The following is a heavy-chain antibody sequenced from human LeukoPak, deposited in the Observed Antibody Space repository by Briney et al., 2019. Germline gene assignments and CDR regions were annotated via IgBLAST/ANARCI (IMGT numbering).Heavy chain of an antibody. V-gene: IGHV4-59*01. CDR2: IYYSGST. CDR3: ARATAFFDI. CDR1: GGSISTYY. J-gene: IGHJ3*02. Sequence: SETLSLTCTVSGGSISTYYWSWLRQPPGKGLEWIGYIYYSGSTNYNPSLKSRVTISVDTSKNQFSLKLTSVTAADTAVYYCARATAFFDIWGQGTMVTVSS.